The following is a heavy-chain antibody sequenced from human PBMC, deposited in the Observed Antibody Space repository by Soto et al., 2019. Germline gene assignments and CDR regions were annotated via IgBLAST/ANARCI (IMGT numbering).Heavy chain of an antibody. Sequence: GASVKVSCKASGYTFTSHGISWVRQAPGQGLEWMGWISAYNGNTNYAQKLQGRVTMTTDTSTSTAYMELRSLRSDDTAVYYCARGFRAAAGTGWFDPWGQGTLVTVSS. V-gene: IGHV1-18*01. CDR1: GYTFTSHG. CDR2: ISAYNGNT. J-gene: IGHJ5*02. CDR3: ARGFRAAAGTGWFDP. D-gene: IGHD6-13*01.